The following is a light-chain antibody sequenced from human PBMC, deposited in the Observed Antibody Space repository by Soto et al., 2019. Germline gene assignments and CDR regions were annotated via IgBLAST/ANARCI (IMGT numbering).Light chain of an antibody. CDR2: GAS. J-gene: IGKJ1*01. Sequence: IVLTQSPGTLSLSPGERATLSCRASQSVTTQLAWYQQKPGQAPRLIIHGASSRATGVPDRITGSGSGTVFTLCISRLEPEDFAVYYCQQYGGSTRTFGQGTKVEIK. CDR3: QQYGGSTRT. CDR1: QSVTTQ. V-gene: IGKV3-20*01.